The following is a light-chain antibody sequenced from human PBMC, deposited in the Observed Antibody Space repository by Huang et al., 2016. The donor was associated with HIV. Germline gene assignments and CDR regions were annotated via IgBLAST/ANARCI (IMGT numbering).Light chain of an antibody. Sequence: EIVMTQSPDTLSVSPGERATLSCRASQSVRDKLAWYQQKPGQAPRLLLHATSTRAAGVPARLSGSGSGTEFTLTISSLQSEDCGVYYCQQYESWPPLTFGGGTKVEI. CDR2: ATS. CDR1: QSVRDK. V-gene: IGKV3-15*01. J-gene: IGKJ4*01. CDR3: QQYESWPPLT.